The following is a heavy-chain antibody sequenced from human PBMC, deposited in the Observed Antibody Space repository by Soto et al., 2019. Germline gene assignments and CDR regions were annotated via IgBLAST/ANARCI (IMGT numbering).Heavy chain of an antibody. CDR3: AREGNLGRWLQPLDF. CDR1: GASIRRYD. V-gene: IGHV4-59*01. D-gene: IGHD5-12*01. Sequence: SETLSLTCTVSGASIRRYDWSWIRQSPGKGLERIGYLYNSGSTNYNPSLKSRVTMSVDTSKNHFSLRLISVTAADTAIYFCAREGNLGRWLQPLDFWGQGTLVTVSS. CDR2: LYNSGST. J-gene: IGHJ4*02.